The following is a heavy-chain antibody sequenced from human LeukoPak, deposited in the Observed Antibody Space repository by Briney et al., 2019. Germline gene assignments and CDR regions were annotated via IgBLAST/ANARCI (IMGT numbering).Heavy chain of an antibody. Sequence: GGSLRLSCAASGFTFSSYWMSWVRQAPGKGLEWVANIKQDGSEKYYVDSVKGRFTISRDNAKNSLYLQMNSLRAEDTAVYYCARAYGMSYYYYYMDVWGKGTTVTVSS. V-gene: IGHV3-7*01. CDR2: IKQDGSEK. CDR3: ARAYGMSYYYYYMDV. D-gene: IGHD4-17*01. J-gene: IGHJ6*03. CDR1: GFTFSSYW.